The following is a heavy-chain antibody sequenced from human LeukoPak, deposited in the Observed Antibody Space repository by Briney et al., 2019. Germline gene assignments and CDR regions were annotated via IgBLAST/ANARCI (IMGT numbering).Heavy chain of an antibody. Sequence: DPGGSLRLSCATSGFNFDRYTIHWVRQAPGKGLEWVSLAGWAGGTTFCSDSVRGRFTISRDSGRKSVYLQMNSLTTDDTAFYFCAKELDTMFFDYWGQGALVTVSS. CDR3: AKELDTMFFDY. CDR2: AGWAGGTT. D-gene: IGHD3-10*02. V-gene: IGHV3-43*01. CDR1: GFNFDRYT. J-gene: IGHJ4*02.